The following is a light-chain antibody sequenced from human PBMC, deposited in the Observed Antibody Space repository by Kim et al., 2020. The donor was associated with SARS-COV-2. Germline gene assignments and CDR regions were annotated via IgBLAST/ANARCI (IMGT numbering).Light chain of an antibody. V-gene: IGLV1-51*01. CDR1: SSNIGNNY. J-gene: IGLJ2*01. CDR2: DNN. Sequence: GPNGTISCSGSSSNIGNNYVSWYQQLPGTAPKLLSYDNNKRPSGIPDRFSGSKSGTSATLTITGLQAGDEADYYCGTWDSTLSAGIFGGGTQLTVL. CDR3: GTWDSTLSAGI.